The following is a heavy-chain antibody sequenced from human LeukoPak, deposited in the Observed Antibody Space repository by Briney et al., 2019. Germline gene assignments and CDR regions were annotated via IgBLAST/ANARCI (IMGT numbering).Heavy chain of an antibody. Sequence: GGSLRLSCAASGFTFNRSWMIWVRQAPGKGLEWVASIKEDGTVNYYVDSAKGRFTISRDNAKNSLYLQMNSLRAEDTAVYYCARDPPPPLDAFDIWGQGTMVTVSS. V-gene: IGHV3-7*01. CDR1: GFTFNRSW. CDR2: IKEDGTVN. J-gene: IGHJ3*02. CDR3: ARDPPPPLDAFDI.